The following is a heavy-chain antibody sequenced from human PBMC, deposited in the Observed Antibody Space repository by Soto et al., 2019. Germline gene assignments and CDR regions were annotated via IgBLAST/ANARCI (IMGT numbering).Heavy chain of an antibody. Sequence: ASVKVSCKASGYNFPGNYIHWVRQAPGQGLEWMALINPTTGGTSYAQKFQGRVTMTWDTPISTAYMELSRLTSDDTAIYYCARGYCSSSGCSHYFDFWGQGTLVTVSS. CDR1: GYNFPGNY. CDR3: ARGYCSSSGCSHYFDF. D-gene: IGHD2-2*01. CDR2: INPTTGGT. J-gene: IGHJ4*02. V-gene: IGHV1-2*02.